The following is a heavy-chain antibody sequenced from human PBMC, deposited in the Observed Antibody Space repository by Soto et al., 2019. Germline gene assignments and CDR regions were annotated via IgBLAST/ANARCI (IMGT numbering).Heavy chain of an antibody. CDR3: ARDKEAYCGGDCWDAFDI. V-gene: IGHV3-30-3*01. CDR2: ISYDGSNK. J-gene: IGHJ3*02. D-gene: IGHD2-21*02. Sequence: PGGSLRLSCAASGFTFSSYAMHWVRQAPGKGLEWVAVISYDGSNKYYADSVKGRFTISRDNSKNTLYLQMNSLRAEDTAVYYCARDKEAYCGGDCWDAFDIWGQGTRVTVSS. CDR1: GFTFSSYA.